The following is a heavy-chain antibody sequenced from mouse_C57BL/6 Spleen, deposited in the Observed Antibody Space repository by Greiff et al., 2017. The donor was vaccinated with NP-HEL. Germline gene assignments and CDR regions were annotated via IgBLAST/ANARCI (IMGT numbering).Heavy chain of an antibody. Sequence: QVQLQQPGAELVKPGASVTLSCKASGYTFTSYWMHWVKQRPGRGLEWLGRIEPNSGGTKYNEKFKSKATLTVDKPSSTAYMQLSSLTSEDSAVYDCARSYYYGSSYSFAYWGQGTLVTVSA. V-gene: IGHV1-72*01. CDR2: IEPNSGGT. D-gene: IGHD1-1*01. CDR1: GYTFTSYW. J-gene: IGHJ3*01. CDR3: ARSYYYGSSYSFAY.